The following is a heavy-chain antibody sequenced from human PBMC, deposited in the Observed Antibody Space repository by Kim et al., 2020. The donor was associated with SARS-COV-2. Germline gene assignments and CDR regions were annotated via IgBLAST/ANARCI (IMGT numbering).Heavy chain of an antibody. CDR3: AKDRGGDYGEYGMDV. D-gene: IGHD4-17*01. Sequence: GGSLRLSCAASGFTFSSYGMHWVRQAPGKGLEWVAVISYDGSNKYYADSVKGRFTISRDNSKNTLYLQMNSLRAEDTAVYYCAKDRGGDYGEYGMDVWGHGTTVTVSS. V-gene: IGHV3-30*18. J-gene: IGHJ6*02. CDR1: GFTFSSYG. CDR2: ISYDGSNK.